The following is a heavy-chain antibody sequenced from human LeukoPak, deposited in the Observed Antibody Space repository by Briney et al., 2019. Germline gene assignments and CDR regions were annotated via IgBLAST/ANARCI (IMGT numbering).Heavy chain of an antibody. D-gene: IGHD6-13*01. J-gene: IGHJ4*02. CDR3: AKDGVMYSSSWYLDY. CDR1: GFTFSNFG. CDR2: IRYDGSNK. V-gene: IGHV3-30*02. Sequence: GGSLRLSCAASGFTFSNFGMHWVRQAPGKGLEWVAFIRYDGSNKYYADSVKGRFTISRDNSKNTLYLQMNSLRAEDTAVYYCAKDGVMYSSSWYLDYWGQGTLVTVSS.